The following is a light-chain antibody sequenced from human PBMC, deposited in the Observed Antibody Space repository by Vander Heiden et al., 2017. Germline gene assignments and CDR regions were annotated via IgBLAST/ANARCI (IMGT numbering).Light chain of an antibody. Sequence: SYVLTQPPSVSVAPGKTARITCWGNNIGSKSVHWYQQKPGQAPVLVIYYDSDRPSGIPERFSGSNSGNTATLTISRVEAGDEADYYCQVWDSSSDHLVFGGGTKLTVL. CDR1: NIGSKS. V-gene: IGLV3-21*04. CDR2: YDS. CDR3: QVWDSSSDHLV. J-gene: IGLJ3*02.